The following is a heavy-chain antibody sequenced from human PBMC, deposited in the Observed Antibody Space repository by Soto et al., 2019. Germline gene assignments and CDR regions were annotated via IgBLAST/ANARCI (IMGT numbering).Heavy chain of an antibody. D-gene: IGHD1-20*01. CDR2: MSPRRGNT. Sequence: QVQLVQSGAEVKKPGASVKVSCKASGYSFTNYDINWVRQATGQGLEWMGWMSPRRGNTGYAQKFQGRVAMTRNTSITTAYLELNSLTSEDTAVYYCASGGDNWNDYSYWGQGTLVSVSS. CDR3: ASGGDNWNDYSY. V-gene: IGHV1-8*01. CDR1: GYSFTNYD. J-gene: IGHJ4*02.